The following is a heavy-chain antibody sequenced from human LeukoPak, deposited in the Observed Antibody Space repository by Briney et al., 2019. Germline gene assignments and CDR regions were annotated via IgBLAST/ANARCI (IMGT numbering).Heavy chain of an antibody. Sequence: GGSLRLSCAASGFTFSSYSMNWVRQAPGKGLEWVSSISTSSSYIYYADSVKGRFTISRDNAKNSLYLQMNSLRAEDTAVYYCAKDHSSGYNSYWGQGTLVTVSS. CDR2: ISTSSSYI. CDR1: GFTFSSYS. D-gene: IGHD3-22*01. V-gene: IGHV3-21*04. CDR3: AKDHSSGYNSY. J-gene: IGHJ4*02.